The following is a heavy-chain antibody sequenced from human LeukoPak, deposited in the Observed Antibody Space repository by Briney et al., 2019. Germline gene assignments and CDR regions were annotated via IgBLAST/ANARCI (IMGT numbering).Heavy chain of an antibody. CDR2: INHSGST. D-gene: IGHD3-16*02. V-gene: IGHV4-34*01. CDR1: GGSFSGYY. Sequence: PSETLSLTCAVYGGSFSGYYWSWIRQPPGKGLEWIGEINHSGSTNYNPSLKSRVTISVDTSKNQFSLKLSSVTAADTAVYYCARGARSGGGVIVPYFDYWGQGTLVTVSS. CDR3: ARGARSGGGVIVPYFDY. J-gene: IGHJ4*02.